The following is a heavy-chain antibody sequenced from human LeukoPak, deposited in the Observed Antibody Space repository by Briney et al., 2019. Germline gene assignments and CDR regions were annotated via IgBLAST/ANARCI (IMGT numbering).Heavy chain of an antibody. CDR1: GFTFDAYE. J-gene: IGHJ5*01. CDR3: ARGVYGRFDS. D-gene: IGHD2/OR15-2a*01. Sequence: GGSLRLSCAASGFTFDAYEINWVRQAPGKGLEWVSYISGSGRTIYYADSVKGRFTISWDNAKNSVYLQMNRLRAEDTAVYYCARGVYGRFDSWGQGTLVTVSS. CDR2: ISGSGRTI. V-gene: IGHV3-48*03.